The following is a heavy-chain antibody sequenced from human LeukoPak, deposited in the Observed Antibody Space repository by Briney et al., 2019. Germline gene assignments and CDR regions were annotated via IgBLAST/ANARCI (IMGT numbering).Heavy chain of an antibody. CDR2: ISSSGTTI. J-gene: IGHJ4*02. CDR1: GFTLSDYY. D-gene: IGHD1-26*01. Sequence: GGSLRLPCAASGFTLSDYYMSWIRQAPGKGLEWVSYISSSGTTIYYTAFVKGRFTISRDSANNSLYLQMNSLRAEDTAVYYCARALGSSRDYWGQGTPVTVSS. V-gene: IGHV3-11*01. CDR3: ARALGSSRDY.